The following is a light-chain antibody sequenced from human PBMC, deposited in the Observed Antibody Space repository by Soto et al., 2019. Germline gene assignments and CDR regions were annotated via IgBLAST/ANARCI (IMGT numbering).Light chain of an antibody. CDR2: AAS. CDR1: QRVSSY. Sequence: EIVFTQSPATLSLSPGESAPISGRASQRVSSYLAWYQQQPGQDTSLLIYAASNRATGFPARFSGSGSGTDFTLTISSIEPEDFAVYYCQQRSDWPITGGQRTRLAIK. V-gene: IGKV3-11*01. J-gene: IGKJ5*01. CDR3: QQRSDWPIT.